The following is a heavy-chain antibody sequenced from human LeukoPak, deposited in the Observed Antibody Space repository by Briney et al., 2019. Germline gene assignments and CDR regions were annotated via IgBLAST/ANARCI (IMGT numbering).Heavy chain of an antibody. CDR3: ASPRRVRFLKWLLFHY. D-gene: IGHD3-3*01. Sequence: PSETLSLTCTVSGYSFSSDYYWGCIRPPPGKGLEWIGSIYHSGSTYYNPSLKSRVTISVDTSKNQFSLKLSSVTAADTAVYYCASPRRVRFLKWLLFHYWGQGTLVTVSS. V-gene: IGHV4-38-2*02. CDR1: GYSFSSDYY. CDR2: IYHSGST. J-gene: IGHJ4*02.